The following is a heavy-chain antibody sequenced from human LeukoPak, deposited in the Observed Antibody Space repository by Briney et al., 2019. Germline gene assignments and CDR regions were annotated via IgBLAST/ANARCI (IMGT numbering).Heavy chain of an antibody. Sequence: SETLSLTCTVSGGSISSGDYYWSWIRQPPGKGLEWIGYIYYSGGTYYNPSLKSRVTISVDTSKNQFSLKLSSVTAADTAVYYCARHDSSGQFDYWGQGTLVTVSS. V-gene: IGHV4-30-4*01. J-gene: IGHJ4*02. D-gene: IGHD3-22*01. CDR1: GGSISSGDYY. CDR2: IYYSGGT. CDR3: ARHDSSGQFDY.